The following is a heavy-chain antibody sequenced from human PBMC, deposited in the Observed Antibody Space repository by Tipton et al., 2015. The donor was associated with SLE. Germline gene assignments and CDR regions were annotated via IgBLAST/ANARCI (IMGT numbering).Heavy chain of an antibody. V-gene: IGHV4-34*01. J-gene: IGHJ4*02. Sequence: TLSLTCAVYGGSFSGYYWSWIRQPPGKGLEWIGEINHSGSTNYNPSLKSRVTISVDTSKNQFSLNLNSVTAADTAVYFCARIPPPGLHSSSSTDHYFDCWGQGSLVTVSS. CDR2: INHSGST. CDR1: GGSFSGYY. CDR3: ARIPPPGLHSSSSTDHYFDC. D-gene: IGHD6-6*01.